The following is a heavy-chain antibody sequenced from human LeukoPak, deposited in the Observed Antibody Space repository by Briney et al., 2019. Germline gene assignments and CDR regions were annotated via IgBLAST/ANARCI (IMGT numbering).Heavy chain of an antibody. D-gene: IGHD1-20*01. Sequence: PSETLSLTCSVFGGSISGNYWSWIRQPAGKGLEWIGRIYISGSTNYNPSLKSRGTMSVDTSKTQFPLKLSSVTAAHTAVYYCARGRNWNDSYFDSWGQGTLVTVPS. J-gene: IGHJ4*02. V-gene: IGHV4-4*07. CDR3: ARGRNWNDSYFDS. CDR2: IYISGST. CDR1: GGSISGNY.